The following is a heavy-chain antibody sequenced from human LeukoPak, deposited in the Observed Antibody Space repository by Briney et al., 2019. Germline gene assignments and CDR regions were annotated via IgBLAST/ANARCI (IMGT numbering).Heavy chain of an antibody. CDR3: ARAKYCSGGSCYWYNWFDP. Sequence: GASVKVSCKASGYTFTDYYMHWVRQAPGQGLEWMGWINPNSGGTNYAQKLQGRVTMTTDTSTSTAYMELRSLRSDDTAVYYCARAKYCSGGSCYWYNWFDPWGQGTLVTVSS. D-gene: IGHD2-15*01. CDR1: GYTFTDYY. CDR2: INPNSGGT. J-gene: IGHJ5*02. V-gene: IGHV1-2*02.